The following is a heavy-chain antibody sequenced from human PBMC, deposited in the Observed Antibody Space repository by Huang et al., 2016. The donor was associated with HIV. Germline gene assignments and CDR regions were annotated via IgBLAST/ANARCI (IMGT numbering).Heavy chain of an antibody. CDR1: EYTLTELS. CDR2: LDPEIGET. CDR3: ATGFDVFFDF. V-gene: IGHV1-24*01. D-gene: IGHD3-9*01. Sequence: QVQLVQSRAEVKKPGASVKVSCKVSEYTLTELSIHWVRQPPGKGLEWGGGLDPEIGETIYAQKCQGRVTMNEDTSTETAFMELSGLRPEDTAVYYCATGFDVFFDFWGQGTLVTVSS. J-gene: IGHJ4*02.